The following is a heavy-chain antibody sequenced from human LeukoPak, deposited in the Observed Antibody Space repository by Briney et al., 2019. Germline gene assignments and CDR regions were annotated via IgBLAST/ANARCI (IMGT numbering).Heavy chain of an antibody. Sequence: SETLSLTCAVYGGSFSGYYWSWIRQPPGKGLEWIGRIYTSGSTNYNPSLKSRVTISGDTSKNQFSLRLSSVTAADTAVYYCARASYSYDINGWVPFDYWGQGTLVTVSS. D-gene: IGHD3-22*01. CDR2: IYTSGST. J-gene: IGHJ4*02. CDR1: GGSFSGYY. CDR3: ARASYSYDINGWVPFDY. V-gene: IGHV4-59*10.